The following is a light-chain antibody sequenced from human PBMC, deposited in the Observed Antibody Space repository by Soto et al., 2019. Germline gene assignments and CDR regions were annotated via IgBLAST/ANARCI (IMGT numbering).Light chain of an antibody. CDR1: SSDVGYYNL. Sequence: QSALTQPASVSGSPGQSITISCTGTSSDVGYYNLVSWYQQHPGKAPKLLIYEVTKRPSGVSNRFSGSNSGNTASLTISGLQAEDEADYYCYSYAGSSTHVVFGGGTKLTVL. CDR2: EVT. V-gene: IGLV2-23*02. J-gene: IGLJ2*01. CDR3: YSYAGSSTHVV.